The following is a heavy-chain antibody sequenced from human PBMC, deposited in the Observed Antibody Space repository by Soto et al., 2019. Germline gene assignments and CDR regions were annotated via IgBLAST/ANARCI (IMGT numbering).Heavy chain of an antibody. Sequence: PGESLKISCKGSGYSFTSYWIGWVRQMPGKGLEWMGIIYPGDSDTRYSPSFQGQVTISADKSISTAYLQWSSLKASDTAMYYCARLPISTSYYYYGMDDWGQGTTVTVSS. CDR2: IYPGDSDT. CDR3: ARLPISTSYYYYGMDD. D-gene: IGHD2-21*01. CDR1: GYSFTSYW. V-gene: IGHV5-51*01. J-gene: IGHJ6*02.